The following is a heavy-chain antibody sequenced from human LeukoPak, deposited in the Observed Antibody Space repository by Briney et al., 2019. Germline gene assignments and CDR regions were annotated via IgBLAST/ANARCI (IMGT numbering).Heavy chain of an antibody. V-gene: IGHV4-30-2*01. CDR2: IYHSGST. D-gene: IGHD5-18*01. J-gene: IGHJ3*02. Sequence: SETLSLTCAVSGGSISSGGYSWSWIRQPPGKGLEWIGYIYHSGSTYYNPSLKSRVTISVDRSKNQFSLKLSSVTAADTAVYYCARDLRYSYGSSSAFDIWGQGTTVTVSS. CDR3: ARDLRYSYGSSSAFDI. CDR1: GGSISSGGYS.